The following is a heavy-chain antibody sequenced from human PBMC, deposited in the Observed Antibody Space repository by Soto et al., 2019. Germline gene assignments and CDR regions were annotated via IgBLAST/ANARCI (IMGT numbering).Heavy chain of an antibody. V-gene: IGHV3-72*01. Sequence: GESLKISCAASGFTFSDHYMDWVRQAPGKGLEWVGRTRNKANSYTTEYAASVKGRFTISRDDSKNSLYLQMNSLKTEDTAVYYCARDYYGGNSGAFDIWGQGTMVTVSS. CDR1: GFTFSDHY. D-gene: IGHD4-17*01. CDR2: TRNKANSYTT. CDR3: ARDYYGGNSGAFDI. J-gene: IGHJ3*02.